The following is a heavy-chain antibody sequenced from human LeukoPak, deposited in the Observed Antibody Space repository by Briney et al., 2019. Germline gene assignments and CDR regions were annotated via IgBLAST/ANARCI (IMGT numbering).Heavy chain of an antibody. CDR1: GYTFTRHV. D-gene: IGHD1-26*01. J-gene: IGHJ6*03. V-gene: IGHV1-3*03. Sequence: GASVKVSCKASGYTFTRHVMHWVRQAPGQRLEWMGWINAGSGDTKYSQEFQGRFTLTRDTSSSTAYMELRSLRSEDMAVYYCVRGSYHSYYYYYLDVWGKGTTVTVSS. CDR3: VRGSYHSYYYYYLDV. CDR2: INAGSGDT.